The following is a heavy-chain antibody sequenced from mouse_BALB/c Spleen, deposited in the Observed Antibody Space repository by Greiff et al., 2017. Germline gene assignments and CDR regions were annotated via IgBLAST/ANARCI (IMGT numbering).Heavy chain of an antibody. CDR2: ISTYYGDA. Sequence: QVQLQQSGAELVRPGVSVKISCKGSGYTFTDYAMHWVKQSHAKSLEWIGVISTYYGDASYNQKFKGKATMTVDKSSSTAYMELARLTSEDSAIYYCARSTGNYAMDYWCQGTSVTVSS. CDR3: ARSTGNYAMDY. D-gene: IGHD1-1*01. V-gene: IGHV1S137*01. CDR1: GYTFTDYA. J-gene: IGHJ4*01.